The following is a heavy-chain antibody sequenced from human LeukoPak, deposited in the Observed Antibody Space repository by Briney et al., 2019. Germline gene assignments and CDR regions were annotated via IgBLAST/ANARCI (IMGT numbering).Heavy chain of an antibody. V-gene: IGHV3-23*01. CDR2: ISGSGGST. CDR1: GFTFSSYA. J-gene: IGHJ5*02. D-gene: IGHD3-22*01. Sequence: PGGSLRLSCAASGFTFSSYAMSWVRQAPGKGLEWVSAISGSGGSTYYADSVKGRFTISRDNSKNTLYLQMNSLRAEDTAVYYCARHTWPEWTYDISWFDPWGQGTLVTVSS. CDR3: ARHTWPEWTYDISWFDP.